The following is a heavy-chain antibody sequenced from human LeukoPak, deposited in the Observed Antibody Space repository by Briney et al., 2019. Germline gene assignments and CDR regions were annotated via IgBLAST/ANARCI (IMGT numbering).Heavy chain of an antibody. CDR2: ISSSSSYI. CDR3: ARGYYYDSSGYYY. CDR1: GFTFSSYS. Sequence: SGGSLRLSCAASGFTFSSYSMNWVRQAPGKGLEWVSSISSSSSYIYYADSVKGRFTISRDNAKNSLYLQMNSLRAEDTALYYCARGYYYDSSGYYYWGQGTLVTVSS. V-gene: IGHV3-21*04. D-gene: IGHD3-22*01. J-gene: IGHJ4*02.